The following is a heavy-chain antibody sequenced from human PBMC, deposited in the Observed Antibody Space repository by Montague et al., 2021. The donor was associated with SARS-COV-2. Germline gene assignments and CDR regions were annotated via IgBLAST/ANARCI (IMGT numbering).Heavy chain of an antibody. D-gene: IGHD2-15*01. V-gene: IGHV3-74*01. CDR3: ARSVRQIVVVVAATVENMDV. J-gene: IGHJ6*02. CDR2: INSDGSST. CDR1: GLSFSKYS. Sequence: SLRLSWAASGLSFSKYSMNWVRLTPGKGLVWVSRINSDGSSTSYADSVKGRFTISRDNAKNTLYLQMNSLRAEDTAVYYCARSVRQIVVVVAATVENMDVWGQGTTVTVSS.